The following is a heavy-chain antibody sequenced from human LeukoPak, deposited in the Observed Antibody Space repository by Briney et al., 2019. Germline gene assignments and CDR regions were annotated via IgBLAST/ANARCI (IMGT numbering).Heavy chain of an antibody. CDR3: ARQGVVIASPAFDI. CDR1: GYTLTSYW. Sequence: GESLKISRKGSGYTLTSYWIGWVRQLPGKGLEWMGIIYPDDSDTRYSPSFQGQVTISADRSINTAYLQWSSLKASDTAMYHCARQGVVIASPAFDIWGQGTMVTVSS. CDR2: IYPDDSDT. J-gene: IGHJ3*02. D-gene: IGHD2-21*01. V-gene: IGHV5-51*01.